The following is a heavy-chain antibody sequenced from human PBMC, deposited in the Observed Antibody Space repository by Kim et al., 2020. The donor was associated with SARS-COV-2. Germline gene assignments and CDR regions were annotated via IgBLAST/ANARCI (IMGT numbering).Heavy chain of an antibody. J-gene: IGHJ6*02. V-gene: IGHV4-59*13. CDR1: GGSISSYY. CDR3: ARVGTMSYGMDV. D-gene: IGHD3-22*01. Sequence: SETLSLTCTVSGGSISSYYWSWIRQPPGKGLEWIGYIYYSGSTNYNPSLKRRVTISVDTSKNQFSLKLSSVTAADTAVYYCARVGTMSYGMDVWGQGTTGSVSS. CDR2: IYYSGST.